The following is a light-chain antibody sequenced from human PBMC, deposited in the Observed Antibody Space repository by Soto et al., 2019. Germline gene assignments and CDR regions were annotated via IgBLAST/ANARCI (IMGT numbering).Light chain of an antibody. CDR1: QSVSYY. CDR3: QQYSDWRPQ. J-gene: IGKJ1*01. V-gene: IGKV3-15*01. CDR2: GAS. Sequence: EIVLTQSPGTLSLSPGERATLSCRASQSVSYYLAWYQQKPGQAPRLLIHGASTRATGIPARFSGSGSGTEFTLTISSLQSEDFAVYYCQQYSDWRPQFGQGTKVDIK.